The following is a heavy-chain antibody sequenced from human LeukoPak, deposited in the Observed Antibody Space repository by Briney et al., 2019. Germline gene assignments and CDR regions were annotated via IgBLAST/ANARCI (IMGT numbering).Heavy chain of an antibody. CDR3: ARCRHGNCDYFDY. CDR1: GGSFTSDY. J-gene: IGHJ4*02. D-gene: IGHD1-7*01. CDR2: FYTSGTT. Sequence: SETLSLTCTVSGGSFTSDYWSWIRQPAGEGLEWIGRFYTSGTTNYNPSLKSRVTMSADTSKNQFSLKLSSVTAADTAVYYCARCRHGNCDYFDYWGQGTLVTVSS. V-gene: IGHV4-4*07.